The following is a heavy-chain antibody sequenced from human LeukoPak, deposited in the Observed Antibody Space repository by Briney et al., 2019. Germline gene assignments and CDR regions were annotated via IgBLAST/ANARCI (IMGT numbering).Heavy chain of an antibody. D-gene: IGHD3-10*01. V-gene: IGHV3-7*03. J-gene: IGHJ6*03. Sequence: GGSLRLSCAASEFTFSHHWMTWVRQAPGKGLELVANIKQDGSETYYVDSVKGRFTISRDNAKNSLDMQMNSLRVEDTAVYYCARGSPDNYYGSGSPTAFLWSRYYYMDVWGKGTTVTISS. CDR1: EFTFSHHW. CDR2: IKQDGSET. CDR3: ARGSPDNYYGSGSPTAFLWSRYYYMDV.